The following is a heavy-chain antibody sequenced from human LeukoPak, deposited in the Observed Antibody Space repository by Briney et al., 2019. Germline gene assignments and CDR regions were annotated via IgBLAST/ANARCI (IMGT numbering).Heavy chain of an antibody. J-gene: IGHJ4*02. CDR1: GFAFSSYA. CDR3: AKDRYYGGTGAYFDN. V-gene: IGHV3-23*01. Sequence: GGSLRLSCAASGFAFSSYAMSWVRQAPGKGLEWVSAISGSGDSTYYADSVKGRFAISRDNSKNTVFLQMNSLRAEDTAVYYCAKDRYYGGTGAYFDNWGQGTPVTVSS. D-gene: IGHD4-23*01. CDR2: ISGSGDST.